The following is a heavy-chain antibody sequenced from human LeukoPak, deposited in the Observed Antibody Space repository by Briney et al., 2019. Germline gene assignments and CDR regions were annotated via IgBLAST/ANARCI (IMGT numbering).Heavy chain of an antibody. Sequence: GRSLRLSCAASGFTFSGYAMHWVRQAPGKGLEWVAVISYDGSNEYYADSVKGRFTISRDNSKNTLYLQMNSLSVEDTAVYYCARVGYYASGPFSYFDYWGQGTLVTVSS. CDR1: GFTFSGYA. V-gene: IGHV3-30-3*01. CDR3: ARVGYYASGPFSYFDY. J-gene: IGHJ4*02. CDR2: ISYDGSNE. D-gene: IGHD3-10*01.